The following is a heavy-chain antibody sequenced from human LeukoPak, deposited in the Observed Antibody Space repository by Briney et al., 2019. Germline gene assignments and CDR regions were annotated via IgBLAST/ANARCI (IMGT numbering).Heavy chain of an antibody. CDR2: IYYIGST. D-gene: IGHD4-11*01. CDR3: VRYSSSSSFDY. J-gene: IGHJ4*02. CDR1: GGSISSYY. Sequence: SETLSLTCTVSGGSISSYYWSWVRQPPGKGLQWLGYIYYIGSTNYNPSLKSRVTISLDTSKNQFSLNLSSVTAADTAVYYCVRYSSSSSFDYWGQGTLVTVSS. V-gene: IGHV4-59*01.